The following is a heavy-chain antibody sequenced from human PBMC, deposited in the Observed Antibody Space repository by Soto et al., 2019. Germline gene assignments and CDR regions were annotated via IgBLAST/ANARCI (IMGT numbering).Heavy chain of an antibody. D-gene: IGHD6-19*01. CDR2: VSAYNGYT. CDR3: ARGTIIAVPEGP. CDR1: GFTFSNYG. V-gene: IGHV1-18*01. Sequence: QVQLVQSGAEVKKPGASVKVSCKGSGFTFSNYGFNWVRQAPGQGLEWVGWVSAYNGYTKSAQNFQDRLIITTDTTTHTAYMALRGLRPDDTALYYCARGTIIAVPEGPRGQGTLVTVSS. J-gene: IGHJ4*02.